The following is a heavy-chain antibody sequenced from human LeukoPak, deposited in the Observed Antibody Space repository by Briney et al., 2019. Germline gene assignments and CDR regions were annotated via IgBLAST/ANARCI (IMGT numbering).Heavy chain of an antibody. CDR2: ISGSGGST. Sequence: GGSLRLSCAASGFTFSSYAMSWVRQAPGKGLEWVSAISGSGGSTYYADSVKGRFTISRGNSKNTLYLQMNSLRAEDTAVYYCARVYYYDSSGYYAYWGQGTLVTVSS. J-gene: IGHJ4*02. CDR1: GFTFSSYA. CDR3: ARVYYYDSSGYYAY. D-gene: IGHD3-22*01. V-gene: IGHV3-23*01.